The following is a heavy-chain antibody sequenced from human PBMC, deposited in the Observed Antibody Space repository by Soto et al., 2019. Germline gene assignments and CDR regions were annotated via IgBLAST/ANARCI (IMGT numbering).Heavy chain of an antibody. Sequence: QVQLVQSGADLKKPGASVKVSCKASGYTFTDYYMHWVRQAPGQGLEWMGWINPNNGGTSYAQKFEGCVSISRDXSISTAYMEVRRLTSDDTAVYYCARGSPTTTPFDYWGQGTLVTVSS. V-gene: IGHV1-2*04. CDR1: GYTFTDYY. CDR2: INPNNGGT. D-gene: IGHD1-1*01. J-gene: IGHJ4*02. CDR3: ARGSPTTTPFDY.